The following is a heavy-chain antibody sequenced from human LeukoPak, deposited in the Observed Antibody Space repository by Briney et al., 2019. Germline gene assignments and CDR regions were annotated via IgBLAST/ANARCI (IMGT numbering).Heavy chain of an antibody. CDR3: ATGFLGVGGAFDI. CDR2: FDPEDGET. Sequence: GASVKVSCKVSGYTLTELSMHWVRQAPGKGLEWMGGFDPEDGETIYAQKFQGRVTMPEDTSTATAYMELSSLRSEDTAVYYCATGFLGVGGAFDIWGQGTMVTVSS. D-gene: IGHD2-8*01. J-gene: IGHJ3*02. CDR1: GYTLTELS. V-gene: IGHV1-24*01.